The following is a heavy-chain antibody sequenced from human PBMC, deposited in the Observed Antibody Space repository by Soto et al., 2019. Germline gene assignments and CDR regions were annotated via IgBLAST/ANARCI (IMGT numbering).Heavy chain of an antibody. CDR2: ILYDGSNK. J-gene: IGHJ4*02. CDR3: AKNAYGFDY. Sequence: ESGGGVVQPGRSLRLSCAASGFTFSSYGMHWVRQAPGKGLEWVAVILYDGSNKYYADSVKGRFTISRDNSKNTLYLQMNSLRAEDTAVYYCAKNAYGFDYWGQGTLVTVSS. CDR1: GFTFSSYG. V-gene: IGHV3-30*18. D-gene: IGHD3-16*01.